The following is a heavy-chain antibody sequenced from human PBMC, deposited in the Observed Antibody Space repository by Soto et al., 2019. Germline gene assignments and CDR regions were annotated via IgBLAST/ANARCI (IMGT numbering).Heavy chain of an antibody. J-gene: IGHJ6*03. CDR3: ARLSTYYYYYMDV. CDR1: CGSISSYY. CDR2: IXYGGSX. Sequence: XXTLSLTCTVSCGSISSYYWRWIRQPPGKGLEWIGYIXYGGSXSYNTCIKSRXXVSVDRSXXQFYLKLSSVTAAETAVYYCARLSTYYYYYMDVWGKGTTVTVSS. V-gene: IGHV4-59*08. D-gene: IGHD1-26*01.